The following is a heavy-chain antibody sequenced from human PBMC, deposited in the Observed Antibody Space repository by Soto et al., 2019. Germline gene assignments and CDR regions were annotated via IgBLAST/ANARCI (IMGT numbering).Heavy chain of an antibody. D-gene: IGHD1-20*01. CDR1: GYMFSTYD. CDR3: ARDHRYNWNDEGWFDP. V-gene: IGHV1-8*01. Sequence: QVQLVQSGAEVKKPAASVKVSCKASGYMFSTYDINWVRQAPGQGLEWMGWLNPNSGNTGYAQKFQGRVTMTRNTSINTAYMELSSLGSDDTAVYYCARDHRYNWNDEGWFDPWGQGTLVTVSS. J-gene: IGHJ5*02. CDR2: LNPNSGNT.